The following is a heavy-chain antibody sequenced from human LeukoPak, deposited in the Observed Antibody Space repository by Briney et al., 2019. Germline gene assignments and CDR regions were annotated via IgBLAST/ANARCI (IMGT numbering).Heavy chain of an antibody. J-gene: IGHJ4*02. CDR2: INHSGST. V-gene: IGHV4-34*01. D-gene: IGHD3-9*01. CDR1: GGSFSGYY. Sequence: PSETLSLTCADYGGSFSGYYWSWIRQPPGKGLEWIGEINHSGSTNYNPSLKSRVTISVDTSKNQFSLKLSSVTAADTAVYYCARGLRYFDWLLSHFDYWGQGTLVTVSS. CDR3: ARGLRYFDWLLSHFDY.